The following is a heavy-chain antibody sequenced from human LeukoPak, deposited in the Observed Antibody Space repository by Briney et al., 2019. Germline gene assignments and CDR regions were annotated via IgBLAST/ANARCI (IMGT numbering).Heavy chain of an antibody. J-gene: IGHJ4*02. CDR1: GFTFSDSY. CDR3: ARVLGVYGSGSYYFDF. Sequence: GGSLRLSCAVSGFTFSDSYMSWIRQAPGKGLGWVSYISSSSSYTTYADSVKGRFTISRDNAKNSLYLQMNSLRAEDTAVYYCARVLGVYGSGSYYFDFWGQGALVTVSS. V-gene: IGHV3-11*05. CDR2: ISSSSSYT. D-gene: IGHD3-10*01.